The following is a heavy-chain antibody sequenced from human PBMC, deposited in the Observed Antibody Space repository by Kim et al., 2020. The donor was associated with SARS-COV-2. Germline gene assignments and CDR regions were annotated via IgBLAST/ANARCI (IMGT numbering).Heavy chain of an antibody. Sequence: DSVKGRFTISRDNSKNTLYLQMNSLRAEDTAVYYCARGLGIAAAGDAFDIWGQGTMVTVSS. V-gene: IGHV3-53*01. J-gene: IGHJ3*02. D-gene: IGHD6-13*01. CDR3: ARGLGIAAAGDAFDI.